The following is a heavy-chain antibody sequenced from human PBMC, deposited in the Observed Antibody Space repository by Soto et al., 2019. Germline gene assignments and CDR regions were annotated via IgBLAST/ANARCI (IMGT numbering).Heavy chain of an antibody. D-gene: IGHD4-4*01. CDR3: ARESAMTTVTTAVAFDV. Sequence: PLRLSCEASGFIFSDYYMSWIRQAPGKGQEWVSYISFNGGTIYYADSVKGRFTISRDNVKNSLYLQMNSLGAEDTAVYYCARESAMTTVTTAVAFDVWGQGTMVTVSS. CDR2: ISFNGGTI. V-gene: IGHV3-11*01. J-gene: IGHJ3*01. CDR1: GFIFSDYY.